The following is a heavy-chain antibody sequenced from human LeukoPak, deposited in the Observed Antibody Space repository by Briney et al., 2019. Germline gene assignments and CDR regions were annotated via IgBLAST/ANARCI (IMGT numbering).Heavy chain of an antibody. CDR1: GGSISSGGYY. D-gene: IGHD3-3*01. CDR2: IYYSGST. J-gene: IGHJ4*02. V-gene: IGHV4-31*03. Sequence: SETLSLTCTVSGGSISSGGYYWSWIRQHPGKGLEWIGYIYYSGSTYYNPSLKSRVTISVDTSKNQFSLKLSSVTAADTAVYYCARAPFWSGYERDWGQGTLVTVSS. CDR3: ARAPFWSGYERD.